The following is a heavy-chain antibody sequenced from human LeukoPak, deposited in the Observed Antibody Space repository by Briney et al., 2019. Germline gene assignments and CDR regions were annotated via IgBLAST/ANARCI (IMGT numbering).Heavy chain of an antibody. Sequence: GGSLRLSCAASGFTFSSYAMSWVRQAPGKGLEWVSTISGSGGSTYYADSVKGRFTISRDNSKNTLYLQMNSLRAEDTAVYYCAKVMTRTMVRGVPPSDYWGQGTLVTVSS. CDR2: ISGSGGST. CDR1: GFTFSSYA. D-gene: IGHD3-10*01. CDR3: AKVMTRTMVRGVPPSDY. J-gene: IGHJ4*02. V-gene: IGHV3-23*01.